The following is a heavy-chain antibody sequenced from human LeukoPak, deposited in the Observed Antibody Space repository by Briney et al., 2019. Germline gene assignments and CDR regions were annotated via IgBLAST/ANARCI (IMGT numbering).Heavy chain of an antibody. CDR2: IKEDGSET. V-gene: IGHV3-7*01. J-gene: IGHJ4*02. Sequence: GGSLRLSCAASGFTFSDYWMTWVRQAPGRGLECMANIKEDGSETYYVDSVEGRFAISRDNAKNSLYLQMNSLRAEDTAVYYCARATIFGVVSALGPLDSWGQGTLVTVSS. D-gene: IGHD3-3*01. CDR1: GFTFSDYW. CDR3: ARATIFGVVSALGPLDS.